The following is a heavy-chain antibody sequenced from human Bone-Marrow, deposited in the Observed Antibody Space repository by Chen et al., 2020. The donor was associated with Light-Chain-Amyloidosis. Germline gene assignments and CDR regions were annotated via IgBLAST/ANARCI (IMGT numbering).Heavy chain of an antibody. V-gene: IGHV3-7*04. CDR2: IKEDGSEK. D-gene: IGHD1-26*01. CDR1: GFTFSRYW. CDR3: ARGGSYYYFDY. Sequence: EVQLVESGGGLVQAGGSLRLSCAASGFTFSRYWMSWVRQAPGKGLEWVTNIKEDGSEKYYVDSVKGRFTISRDNAKNSVYLQMNSLKDEDTAVYYCARGGSYYYFDYWGQGILVTVSS. J-gene: IGHJ4*02.